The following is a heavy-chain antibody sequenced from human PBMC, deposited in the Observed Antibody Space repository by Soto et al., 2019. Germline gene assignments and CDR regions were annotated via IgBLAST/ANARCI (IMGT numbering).Heavy chain of an antibody. CDR2: IVHSGST. J-gene: IGHJ4*02. CDR1: GDSISDSDW. CDR3: ARVDYDSRWGYFDY. Sequence: PSETLSLTCVVSGDSISDSDWWRWVRQPPGKGLEWIGEIVHSGSTNYNPSLKSRVTMSVDKSKNQCSLKLNSLPAADTAVDYCARVDYDSRWGYFDYWGQGTLVTVSS. D-gene: IGHD3-22*01. V-gene: IGHV4-4*02.